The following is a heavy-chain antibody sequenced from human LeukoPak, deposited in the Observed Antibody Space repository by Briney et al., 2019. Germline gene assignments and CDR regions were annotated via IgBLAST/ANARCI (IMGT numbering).Heavy chain of an antibody. CDR3: AGLRVEGYDTFSRYYYYYGMDV. Sequence: GESLKISCKGSGYSFTSYWIGWVRQMPGKGLEWMGIIYPGDSDTRNSPSFQGQVTISADKSISTAYLQWSSLKASDTAMYYCAGLRVEGYDTFSRYYYYYGMDVWGQGTTVTVSS. V-gene: IGHV5-51*01. CDR2: IYPGDSDT. CDR1: GYSFTSYW. D-gene: IGHD3-22*01. J-gene: IGHJ6*02.